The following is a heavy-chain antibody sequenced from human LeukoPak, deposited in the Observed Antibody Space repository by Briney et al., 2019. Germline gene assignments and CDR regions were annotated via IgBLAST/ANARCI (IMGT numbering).Heavy chain of an antibody. D-gene: IGHD3-10*01. CDR3: ARGITVVRGVTRGNWFDP. CDR1: GGSISSYY. J-gene: IGHJ5*02. Sequence: SETLSLTCTVSGGSISSYYWSWIRQPPGKGLEWVGEINHGGSTNYNPSLKSRVTISLDTSKNQFSLKLSSVTAADTAVYYCARGITVVRGVTRGNWFDPWGQGTLVTVSS. CDR2: INHGGST. V-gene: IGHV4-34*01.